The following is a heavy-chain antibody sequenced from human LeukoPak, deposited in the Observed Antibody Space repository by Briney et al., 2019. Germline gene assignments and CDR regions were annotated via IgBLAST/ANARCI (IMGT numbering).Heavy chain of an antibody. D-gene: IGHD1-26*01. CDR1: GFTFGDYP. Sequence: GGSLRLSCAASGFTFGDYPMHWIRQTPGQGLEWASLISPDGGRSFQADSVRGRFTIARDNSKNSLHLQMNSLRSEDTALHYCAKDMGGSGRNWASNWFDPWGQGTLVTVSS. CDR2: ISPDGGRS. CDR3: AKDMGGSGRNWASNWFDP. V-gene: IGHV3-43*02. J-gene: IGHJ5*02.